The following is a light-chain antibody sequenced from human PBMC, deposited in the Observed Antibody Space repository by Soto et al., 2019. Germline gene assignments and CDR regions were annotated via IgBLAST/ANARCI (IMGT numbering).Light chain of an antibody. Sequence: QAVVTQEPSLTVSPGGTVTLTCGSTTGAVTSGHYPYWFQQKAGQAPRTLIYDTSDKHSWTPARFSGSLLGGRAALTLSGAQPEDEADYYCSLWYSDALIFGGGTQLTVL. CDR3: SLWYSDALI. V-gene: IGLV7-46*01. CDR1: TGAVTSGHY. J-gene: IGLJ2*01. CDR2: DTS.